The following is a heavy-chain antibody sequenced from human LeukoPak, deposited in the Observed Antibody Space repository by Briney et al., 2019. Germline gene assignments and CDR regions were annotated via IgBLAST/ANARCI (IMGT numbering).Heavy chain of an antibody. CDR3: AKDRDSSTWSLFDF. V-gene: IGHV3-30*18. Sequence: GRSRRLSCVAAGFIFRNYAMHWVRQAPGKGLEWVAAGSHYGRNKIYGDSVKGRFTISRDNSKYTVYLQMNNLRPEDTSVYYCAKDRDSSTWSLFDFWGQGTLVTVSS. CDR2: GSHYGRNK. CDR1: GFIFRNYA. J-gene: IGHJ4*02. D-gene: IGHD6-13*01.